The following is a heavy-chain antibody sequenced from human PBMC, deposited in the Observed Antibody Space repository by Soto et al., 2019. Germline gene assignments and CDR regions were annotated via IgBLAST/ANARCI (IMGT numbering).Heavy chain of an antibody. CDR3: VRGRPAGYDFWSGYYPNWFDP. D-gene: IGHD3-3*01. J-gene: IGHJ5*02. V-gene: IGHV4-59*01. Sequence: SETLSLTCTVSGGSISSYYWSWIRQPPGKGLEWIGYIYYSGSTNYNPSLKSRVTISVDTSKNQFSLKLSSVTAADTAVYYCVRGRPAGYDFWSGYYPNWFDPWGQGTLVTVSS. CDR1: GGSISSYY. CDR2: IYYSGST.